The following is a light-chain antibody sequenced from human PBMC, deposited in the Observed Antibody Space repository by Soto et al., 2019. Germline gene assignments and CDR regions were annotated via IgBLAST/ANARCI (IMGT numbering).Light chain of an antibody. CDR1: QSISNC. J-gene: IGKJ4*01. Sequence: DVQMTQSPSSLSASIGDRVTVTCRASQSISNCLNWYQHKPGTAPRLLISSASNLHTGVPSRFSGSGSGAAFTLTIRSLQPEDSATYFCQQNFNIILTFGGGTKVDIK. CDR2: SAS. CDR3: QQNFNIILT. V-gene: IGKV1-39*01.